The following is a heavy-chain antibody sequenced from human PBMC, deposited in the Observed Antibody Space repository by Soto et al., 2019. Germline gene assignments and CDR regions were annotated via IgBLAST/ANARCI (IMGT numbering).Heavy chain of an antibody. J-gene: IGHJ4*02. D-gene: IGHD2-21*01. Sequence: QVQLQQWGAGLLKPSETLSLTCAVYGGSFSGYYWSWIRQPPGKGLEWIGEINHSGSTNYNPSHKSRVTISVDTSKNQFSLKLSSVIAADTAVYYCARRACGGDCYHQNFDYWGQGTLVTVSS. CDR3: ARRACGGDCYHQNFDY. V-gene: IGHV4-34*01. CDR1: GGSFSGYY. CDR2: INHSGST.